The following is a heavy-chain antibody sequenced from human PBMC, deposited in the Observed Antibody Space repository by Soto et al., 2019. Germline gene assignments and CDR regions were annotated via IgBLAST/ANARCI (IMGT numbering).Heavy chain of an antibody. CDR2: IYYSGST. D-gene: IGHD3-10*01. CDR1: GGSISSGDYY. CDR3: ARSVGSGFSGY. J-gene: IGHJ4*02. V-gene: IGHV4-30-4*01. Sequence: QVQLQESGPGLVKPSQTLSLTCTVSGGSISSGDYYWSWMRQPPGKGLEWIGYIYYSGSTYYNPPLKSRVTIAVDPSKNQFSLKRSSVTAAATAVYYCARSVGSGFSGYWGQGTLVTVSS.